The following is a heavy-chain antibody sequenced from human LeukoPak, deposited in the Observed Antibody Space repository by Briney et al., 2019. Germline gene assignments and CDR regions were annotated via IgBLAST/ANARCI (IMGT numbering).Heavy chain of an antibody. CDR2: IIPMYGTP. V-gene: IGHV1-69*06. J-gene: IGHJ4*01. CDR3: ARAHDSSGFQAY. CDR1: GGTFSSYA. Sequence: SVKVSCKASGGTFSSYAISWVRQAPGQGLEWMGGIIPMYGTPNYAQKFQGRVTITADKSTSTAYMELSSLRYEDTAVYYCARAHDSSGFQAYWGHGTLVTVSS. D-gene: IGHD3-22*01.